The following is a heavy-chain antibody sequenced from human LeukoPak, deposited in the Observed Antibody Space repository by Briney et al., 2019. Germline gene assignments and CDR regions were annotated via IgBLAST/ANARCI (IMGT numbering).Heavy chain of an antibody. CDR2: IYSGGNT. Sequence: GGSLRLSCAASGFSVSNTHMSWVRQAPGKGLEWVSIIYSGGNTYYADSVRGRFTISRDNSKNTLYLQMNRLRPEDTAVYYCARGTVTAPDYWGQGTLVTVSS. V-gene: IGHV3-53*01. J-gene: IGHJ4*02. CDR1: GFSVSNTH. CDR3: ARGTVTAPDY. D-gene: IGHD2-21*02.